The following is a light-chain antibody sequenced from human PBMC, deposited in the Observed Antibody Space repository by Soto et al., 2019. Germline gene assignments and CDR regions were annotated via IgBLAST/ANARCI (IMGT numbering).Light chain of an antibody. V-gene: IGKV1-39*01. CDR1: QSISTY. CDR2: AAS. J-gene: IGKJ5*01. Sequence: DIQMTPSPSSLSASVGDRVTITCRASQSISTYLNWYHQKPGKAPDLLIYAASSLKSGVPSRFSGSGSGTDFTLTISSLQPEDFATYYCQQSYSTPISFGQGTRLEIK. CDR3: QQSYSTPIS.